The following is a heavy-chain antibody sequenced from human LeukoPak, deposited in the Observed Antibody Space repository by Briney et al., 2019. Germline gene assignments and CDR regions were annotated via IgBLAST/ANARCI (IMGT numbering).Heavy chain of an antibody. D-gene: IGHD6-19*01. CDR3: ARGSVAGFAL. CDR2: LYGGGST. Sequence: GGSLRLSCAPSGFTFSSYNMNWVRQAPGKGLEWVSCLYGGGSTYYSDSVKGRFTISRHISKNTLYLQMNSLRPEDTAVYYCARGSVAGFALWGQGTLVTVSS. J-gene: IGHJ5*02. CDR1: GFTFSSYN. V-gene: IGHV3-53*04.